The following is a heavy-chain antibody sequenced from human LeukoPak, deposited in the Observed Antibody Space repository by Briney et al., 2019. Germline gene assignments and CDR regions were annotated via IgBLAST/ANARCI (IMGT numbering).Heavy chain of an antibody. CDR2: ISAYNGNT. CDR1: GYTFTSYG. V-gene: IGHV1-18*01. D-gene: IGHD3-16*01. CDR3: AREGSGDYVWGSYGY. J-gene: IGHJ4*02. Sequence: RASVKVSCKASGYTFTSYGISWVRQDPGQGLEWMGWISAYNGNTNYAQKLQGRVTMTTDTSTSTAYMELRSLRSDDTAVYYCAREGSGDYVWGSYGYWGQGTLVTVSS.